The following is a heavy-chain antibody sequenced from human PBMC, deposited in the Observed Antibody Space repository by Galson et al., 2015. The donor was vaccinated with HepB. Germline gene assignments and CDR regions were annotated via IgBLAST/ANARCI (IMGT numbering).Heavy chain of an antibody. J-gene: IGHJ4*02. CDR2: IKSKTDGGTT. CDR1: GFTFSNAW. V-gene: IGHV3-15*01. Sequence: SLRLSCAASGFTFSNAWMSWVRQAPGKGLEWVGRIKSKTDGGTTDYAAPVKGRFTISRDDSKNTLYLQMNSLKTEDTAVYYCTTGGDSNYALPDYFDYWGQGTLVTVSS. D-gene: IGHD4-11*01. CDR3: TTGGDSNYALPDYFDY.